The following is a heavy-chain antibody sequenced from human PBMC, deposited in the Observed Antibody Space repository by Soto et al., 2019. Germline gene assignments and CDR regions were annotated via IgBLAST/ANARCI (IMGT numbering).Heavy chain of an antibody. CDR3: ARAAVAAAGINFDY. D-gene: IGHD6-13*01. V-gene: IGHV3-33*01. Sequence: PGGSLRLSCAASGFTFSSYGMHWVRQAPGKGLEWVAVIWYDGSNKYYADSVKGRFTISRDNSKNTLYLQMNSLRAEDTAVYYCARAAVAAAGINFDYWGQGTLVTVSS. J-gene: IGHJ4*02. CDR1: GFTFSSYG. CDR2: IWYDGSNK.